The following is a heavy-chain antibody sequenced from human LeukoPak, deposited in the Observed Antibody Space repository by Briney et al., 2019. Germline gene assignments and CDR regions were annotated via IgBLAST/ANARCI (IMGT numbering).Heavy chain of an antibody. D-gene: IGHD6-19*01. V-gene: IGHV3-23*01. CDR3: ARDHSAIAVAGTPDY. Sequence: GGSLRLSCAASGFTFSSYGMNWVRQAPGKGLEWVSAISGSGGSTYYADSVKGRFTISRDNSKNTLYLQMNSLRPEDTAVYYCARDHSAIAVAGTPDYWGQGALVTVSS. CDR2: ISGSGGST. CDR1: GFTFSSYG. J-gene: IGHJ4*02.